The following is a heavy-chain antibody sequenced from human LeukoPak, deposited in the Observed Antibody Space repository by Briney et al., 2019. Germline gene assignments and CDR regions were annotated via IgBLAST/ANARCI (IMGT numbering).Heavy chain of an antibody. Sequence: GRSLRLSCAASGFTFSSYGMHWVRQAPGKGLEWVAVIWYDGSNKYYADSVKGRFTISRDNSKNTLYLQMSSLRAEDTAVYYCARSIEMATIGEYYFDYWGQGTLVTVSS. CDR2: IWYDGSNK. V-gene: IGHV3-33*01. CDR1: GFTFSSYG. J-gene: IGHJ4*02. D-gene: IGHD5-24*01. CDR3: ARSIEMATIGEYYFDY.